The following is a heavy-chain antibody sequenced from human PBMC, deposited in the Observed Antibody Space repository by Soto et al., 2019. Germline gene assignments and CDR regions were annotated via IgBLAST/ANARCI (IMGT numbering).Heavy chain of an antibody. J-gene: IGHJ5*02. V-gene: IGHV4-59*01. CDR1: GGSISSSY. CDR3: ARDYQFAP. CDR2: IYYSGST. D-gene: IGHD3-16*02. Sequence: SWTLSLTCTASGGSISSSYGSWIRQPPGKGLEWIGYIYYSGSTNYNPSLKSRVTISVDTSKNQFSLKLSSVTAADTAVYYCARDYQFAPWRQGTLVTVSS.